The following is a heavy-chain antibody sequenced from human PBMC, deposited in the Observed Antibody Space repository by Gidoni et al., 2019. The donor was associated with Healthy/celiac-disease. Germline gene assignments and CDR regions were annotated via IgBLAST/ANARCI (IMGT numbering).Heavy chain of an antibody. D-gene: IGHD6-13*01. V-gene: IGHV1-69*06. Sequence: QVQLVQSGAEVKKPGSSVKVSCKASGSTFSSYAISWVRQAPGQGLEWMGGIIPIFGTANYAQKFQGRVTITADKSTSTAYMELSSLRSEDTAVYYCARGHLGIAAARYYYYGMDVWGQGTTVTVSS. CDR1: GSTFSSYA. J-gene: IGHJ6*02. CDR2: IIPIFGTA. CDR3: ARGHLGIAAARYYYYGMDV.